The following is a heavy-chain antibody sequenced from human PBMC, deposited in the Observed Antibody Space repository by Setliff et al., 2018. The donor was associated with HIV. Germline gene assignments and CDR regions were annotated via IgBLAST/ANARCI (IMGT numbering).Heavy chain of an antibody. CDR2: ISAYNGNT. CDR1: GYTFTSYG. V-gene: IGHV1-18*01. D-gene: IGHD3-10*01. Sequence: ASVKVSCKASGYTFTSYGISWVRQAPRQGLEWMGWISAYNGNTNYAQKLQGRVTMTTDTSTSTAYMELRSLRSDDTAVYYCARDNYYGSGSYFPRDYWGQGTLVTVSS. CDR3: ARDNYYGSGSYFPRDY. J-gene: IGHJ4*02.